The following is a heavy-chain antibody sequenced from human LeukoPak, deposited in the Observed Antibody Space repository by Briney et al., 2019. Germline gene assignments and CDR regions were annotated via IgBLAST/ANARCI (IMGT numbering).Heavy chain of an antibody. CDR1: GFTFSSYV. Sequence: GGSLRLSCETAGFTFSSYVMHWVRRTPGKGLEWVANIKQDGSDKYYVDSVKGRFTISRDNAKNSLYLQMNSLRAEDTAVYYCAIIPRAAAGPSARSPFHYWGQGTLVTVSS. CDR2: IKQDGSDK. V-gene: IGHV3-7*01. J-gene: IGHJ4*02. D-gene: IGHD6-13*01. CDR3: AIIPRAAAGPSARSPFHY.